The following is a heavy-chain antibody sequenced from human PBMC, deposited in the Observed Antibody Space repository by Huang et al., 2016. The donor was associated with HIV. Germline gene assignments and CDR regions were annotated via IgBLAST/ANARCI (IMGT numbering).Heavy chain of an antibody. CDR3: AREALRPGAGIKGYFDY. J-gene: IGHJ4*02. CDR2: IFTGGST. D-gene: IGHD6-19*01. V-gene: IGHV4-61*09. CDR1: GGSINSVTYY. Sequence: QVQLQESGPGLVKPSQTLSLTCTVSGGSINSVTYYWSWIRQPAGKGREWIGHIFTGGSTNHNPSRKSRVTISVDTSKSQFSLKLSAGTAADTAVYYCAREALRPGAGIKGYFDYWGPGTRVTVSS.